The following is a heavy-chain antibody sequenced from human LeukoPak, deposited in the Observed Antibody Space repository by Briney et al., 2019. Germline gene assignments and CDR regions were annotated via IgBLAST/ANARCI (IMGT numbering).Heavy chain of an antibody. CDR1: GGSISSGGYS. J-gene: IGHJ5*02. CDR3: VRTYYYGSGRIYWFDP. V-gene: IGHV4-30-2*01. CDR2: IYHSGST. D-gene: IGHD3-10*01. Sequence: SETLSLTCAVSGGSISSGGYSWSWIRQPPGKGLEWIGYIYHSGSTYYNPSLKSRVTISVDRSKNQFSLKLSSVTAADTAVYYCVRTYYYGSGRIYWFDPWGQGTLVTVSS.